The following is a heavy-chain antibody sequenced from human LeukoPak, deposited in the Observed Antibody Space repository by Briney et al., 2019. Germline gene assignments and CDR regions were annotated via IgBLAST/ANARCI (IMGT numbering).Heavy chain of an antibody. CDR1: GFTVSSNY. D-gene: IGHD3-22*01. CDR3: AKAVATMIVVAPPDY. CDR2: IYSGGST. V-gene: IGHV3-53*01. J-gene: IGHJ4*02. Sequence: GGSLRLSCAASGFTVSSNYMSWVRQAPGKGLEWVSVIYSGGSTYYADSVKGRFTISRDNSKNTLYLQMNSLRAEDTAVYYCAKAVATMIVVAPPDYWGQGTLVTVSS.